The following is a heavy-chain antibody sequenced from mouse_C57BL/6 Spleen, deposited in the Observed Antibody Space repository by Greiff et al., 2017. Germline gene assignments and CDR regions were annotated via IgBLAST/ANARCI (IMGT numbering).Heavy chain of an antibody. D-gene: IGHD1-2*01. CDR2: IHPNSGST. J-gene: IGHJ2*01. CDR1: GYTFTSYW. Sequence: QVQLQQPGAELVKPGASVKLSCKASGYTFTSYWMHWVKQRPGQGLEWVGMIHPNSGSTNYNEKFKSKATLTVDKSSSTAYMQLSSLTSEDSAVYYCARDGYGRPFDYWGQGTTLTVSS. CDR3: ARDGYGRPFDY. V-gene: IGHV1-64*01.